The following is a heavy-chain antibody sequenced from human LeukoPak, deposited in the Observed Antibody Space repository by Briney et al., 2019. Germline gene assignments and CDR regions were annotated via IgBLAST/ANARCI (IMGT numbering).Heavy chain of an antibody. CDR2: IYYSGST. D-gene: IGHD3-22*01. V-gene: IGHV4-39*01. Sequence: SETLSLTCTVSGGSISSSSYYWGWIRQPPGKGLEWIGSIYYSGSTYYNPSLKSRVTISVDTSKNQFSLKLSSVTAADTAVYYCATYDSSGYYYEILYWGQGTLVTVSS. J-gene: IGHJ4*02. CDR1: GGSISSSSYY. CDR3: ATYDSSGYYYEILY.